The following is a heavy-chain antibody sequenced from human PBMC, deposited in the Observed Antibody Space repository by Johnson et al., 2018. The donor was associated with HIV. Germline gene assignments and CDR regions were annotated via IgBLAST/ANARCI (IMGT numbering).Heavy chain of an antibody. J-gene: IGHJ3*01. D-gene: IGHD3-10*01. V-gene: IGHV3-66*04. CDR2: IYSGGST. CDR3: ARQHYYGSGNHFDAFHV. Sequence: VQLVESGGGLVQPGGSLRLSCAASGFTISSNYMSWVRQAPGKGLEWVSLIYSGGSTYYADSVKGRFTISRDNSKNTLYLQMNSLRAEDTAVYYCARQHYYGSGNHFDAFHVWGQGTLVTVSS. CDR1: GFTISSNY.